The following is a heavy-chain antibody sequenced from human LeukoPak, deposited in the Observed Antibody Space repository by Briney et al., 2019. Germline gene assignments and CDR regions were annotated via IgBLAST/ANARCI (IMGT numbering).Heavy chain of an antibody. J-gene: IGHJ3*02. Sequence: ASVKVSCKASGYTFTIFHIHWARQAPGQGLEWMGMINPSDGSTSYAQKFQGRVTMTSDMSTSTVAMDLSSLRSDDTAVYYCARESTFRLLRNVSDIWGQGTMVTVSS. V-gene: IGHV1-46*01. CDR1: GYTFTIFH. CDR2: INPSDGST. CDR3: ARESTFRLLRNVSDI. D-gene: IGHD5-12*01.